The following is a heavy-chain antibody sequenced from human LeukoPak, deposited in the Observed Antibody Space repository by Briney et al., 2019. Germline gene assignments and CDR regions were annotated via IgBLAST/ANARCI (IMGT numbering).Heavy chain of an antibody. CDR2: ISSTSSSI. J-gene: IGHJ4*02. Sequence: GGSLRLSCAASGSIFSNYNMNWVRQAPGKGLEWVSYISSTSSSIYYADSVKGRFTISGGNAKNSLYLQMSSLRAEDTGVYYCARALGYSYGYVIDYWGQGTLVTVSS. D-gene: IGHD5-18*01. V-gene: IGHV3-48*01. CDR3: ARALGYSYGYVIDY. CDR1: GSIFSNYN.